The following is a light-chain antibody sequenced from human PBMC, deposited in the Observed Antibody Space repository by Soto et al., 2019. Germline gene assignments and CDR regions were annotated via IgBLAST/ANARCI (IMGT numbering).Light chain of an antibody. V-gene: IGKV1-5*03. J-gene: IGKJ2*01. CDR3: QQYKAYSYT. CDR1: QSINIW. CDR2: KAS. Sequence: DIHMTHSPSTLSAAVGDRVTITCRASQSINIWLAWYQQKPGKAPKLLISKASSLESGVPSRFSGSGSGTEFTLTISCLQPDDFATYYCQQYKAYSYTFGQGTKVDIK.